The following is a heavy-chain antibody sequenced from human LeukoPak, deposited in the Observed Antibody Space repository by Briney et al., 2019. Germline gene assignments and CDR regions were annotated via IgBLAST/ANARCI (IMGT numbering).Heavy chain of an antibody. Sequence: PSETLSLTCAVYGGSFSSYYWSWIRQPPGKGLEWIGEINHSGSTNYNPSLKSRVTISVDTSKNQFSLKLSSVTAADTAVYYCARVPLSGYPPQRLSSVDYWGQGTLVTVSS. CDR1: GGSFSSYY. CDR2: INHSGST. D-gene: IGHD3-22*01. J-gene: IGHJ4*02. V-gene: IGHV4-34*01. CDR3: ARVPLSGYPPQRLSSVDY.